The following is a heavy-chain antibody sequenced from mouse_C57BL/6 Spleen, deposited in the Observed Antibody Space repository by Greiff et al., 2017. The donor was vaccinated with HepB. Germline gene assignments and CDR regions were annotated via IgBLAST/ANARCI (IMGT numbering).Heavy chain of an antibody. Sequence: QVQLKESGAELMKPGASVKLSCKATGYTFTGYWIEWVKQRPGHGLEWIGEILPGSGNTTYNEKFKGKATFTADTTSNTAYMQLSSLTTEDSAIYYCARSSYYDVYYFDYWGQGTTLTVSS. D-gene: IGHD2-4*01. CDR3: ARSSYYDVYYFDY. CDR2: ILPGSGNT. V-gene: IGHV1-9*01. J-gene: IGHJ2*01. CDR1: GYTFTGYW.